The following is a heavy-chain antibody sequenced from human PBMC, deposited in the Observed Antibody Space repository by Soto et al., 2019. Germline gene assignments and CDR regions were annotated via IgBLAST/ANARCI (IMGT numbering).Heavy chain of an antibody. Sequence: VASVKVSCKASGYIFSTSGISWVRQAPGQGLEWVGWIRPDNGNTKSAQRLQGRVTLTTDTSASTAYMELRGLTSDDTAMYYCARDTESNRYNDWGQGTLVTVSS. CDR1: GYIFSTSG. V-gene: IGHV1-18*01. D-gene: IGHD1-20*01. CDR2: IRPDNGNT. J-gene: IGHJ1*01. CDR3: ARDTESNRYND.